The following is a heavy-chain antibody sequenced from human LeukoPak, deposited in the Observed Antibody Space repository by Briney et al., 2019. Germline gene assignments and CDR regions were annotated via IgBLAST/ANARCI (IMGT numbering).Heavy chain of an antibody. CDR2: IYHRGST. J-gene: IGHJ6*02. CDR1: GGSISSGGYS. CDR3: ARDNWNYGSSMDV. D-gene: IGHD1-7*01. Sequence: SQTLSLTCAVSGGSISSGGYSWSWIRQPPGKGLEWIGYIYHRGSTYYNPSLKSRVTISVDRSKNQFSLKLSSVTAADTAVYYCARDNWNYGSSMDVWGQGTTVTVSS. V-gene: IGHV4-30-2*01.